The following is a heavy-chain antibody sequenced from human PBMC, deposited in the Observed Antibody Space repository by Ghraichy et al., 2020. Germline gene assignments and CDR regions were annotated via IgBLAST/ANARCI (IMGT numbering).Heavy chain of an antibody. Sequence: SETLSLTCAVSGGSISSGGYSWSWTRQPPGKGLEWFGYIYHSGSTYYNPSLKSRVTISVDRSKNQFSLKLSSVTAADTAVYYCASITMCRGVYFDYWGQGTLVTVSS. CDR2: IYHSGST. D-gene: IGHD3-10*01. V-gene: IGHV4-30-2*01. CDR3: ASITMCRGVYFDY. CDR1: GGSISSGGYS. J-gene: IGHJ4*02.